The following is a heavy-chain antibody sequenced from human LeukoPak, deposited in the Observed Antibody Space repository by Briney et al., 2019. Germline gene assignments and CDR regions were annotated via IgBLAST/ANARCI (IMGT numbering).Heavy chain of an antibody. V-gene: IGHV4-34*01. Sequence: LETLSHTSAVSGGSFSGYYWRWIRQPPGKGLEWSGEINHSGSTNYNPSLKSRVTIPVDTSKNQFSRKLSSVTAADTAVYYWARERIVVVPAAKHHGKTNWFDRWGQGTLVTVSS. D-gene: IGHD2-2*01. CDR1: GGSFSGYY. J-gene: IGHJ5*02. CDR2: INHSGST. CDR3: ARERIVVVPAAKHHGKTNWFDR.